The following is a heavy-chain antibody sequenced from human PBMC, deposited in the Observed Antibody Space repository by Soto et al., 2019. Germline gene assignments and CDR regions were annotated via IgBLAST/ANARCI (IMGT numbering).Heavy chain of an antibody. Sequence: PSETLSLTCTVSGGSISSYYCSWIRQPPWKGLEWIGYIYYSGSTNYNPSLKSRVTISVDTSKNQFSLKLSSVTAADTAVYYCARGGYYYGSGSFFPPFDYWGRGTLVAVCS. J-gene: IGHJ4*02. CDR2: IYYSGST. D-gene: IGHD3-10*01. CDR1: GGSISSYY. V-gene: IGHV4-59*01. CDR3: ARGGYYYGSGSFFPPFDY.